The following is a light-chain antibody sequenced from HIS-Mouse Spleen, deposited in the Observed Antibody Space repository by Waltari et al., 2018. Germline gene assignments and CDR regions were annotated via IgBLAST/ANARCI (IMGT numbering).Light chain of an antibody. CDR2: RNN. CDR3: AAWDDSLSGYVV. V-gene: IGLV1-47*01. Sequence: QSVLTQPPSASGTPGQRVTISCSGSSSNIGSNYVYWYQQLPGTAPKLLIYRNNPRPSGVPDRFSGSKCGTSASLAISWLRSEDEADYYCAAWDDSLSGYVVFGGGTKLTVL. CDR1: SSNIGSNY. J-gene: IGLJ2*01.